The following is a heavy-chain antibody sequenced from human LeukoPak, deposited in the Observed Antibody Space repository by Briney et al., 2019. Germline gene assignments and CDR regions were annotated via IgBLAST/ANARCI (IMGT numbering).Heavy chain of an antibody. CDR3: ARDSYDFWSGYYQYNWFDP. J-gene: IGHJ5*02. V-gene: IGHV3-7*01. CDR2: IKQEGGEK. Sequence: GGSLRLSCAASGFTFSSYWMSWVRQAQGKGREGVANIKQEGGEKYYVDSVKGRFTISRDNAKNSLYLQMNSLRAEDAAVYYCARDSYDFWSGYYQYNWFDPWGQGTLVTVSS. CDR1: GFTFSSYW. D-gene: IGHD3-3*01.